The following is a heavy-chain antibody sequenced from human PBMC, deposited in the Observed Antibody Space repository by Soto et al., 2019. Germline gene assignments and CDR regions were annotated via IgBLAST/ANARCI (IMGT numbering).Heavy chain of an antibody. J-gene: IGHJ4*02. Sequence: QVQLMQSGAEVKKPGSSVNVSCKASGGTFSSYVISWVRQAPGQGLEWMGGIIPIFGTANYAQKFQGRVTITADESTSTAYMELSSLRSEDTAVYYCASGGYYGSGSYYNAPSYFDYWGQGTLVTVSS. CDR1: GGTFSSYV. D-gene: IGHD3-10*01. V-gene: IGHV1-69*01. CDR2: IIPIFGTA. CDR3: ASGGYYGSGSYYNAPSYFDY.